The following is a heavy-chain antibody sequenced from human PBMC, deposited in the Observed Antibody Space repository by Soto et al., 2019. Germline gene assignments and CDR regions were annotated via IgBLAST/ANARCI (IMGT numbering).Heavy chain of an antibody. J-gene: IGHJ4*02. CDR2: IHYSGST. V-gene: IGHV4-39*01. D-gene: IGHD3-22*01. CDR3: AAHDSGGYYAEY. CDR1: GDSVTISAYY. Sequence: QLQLQESGPGLVKPSETLSLTCTVSGDSVTISAYYWGWIRQPPGKGLEWIGSIHYSGSTYYNPSLQSPVTISGDPSKKQFSLKLTSVTAADAAVYCCAAHDSGGYYAEYWGQGTLVTVSA.